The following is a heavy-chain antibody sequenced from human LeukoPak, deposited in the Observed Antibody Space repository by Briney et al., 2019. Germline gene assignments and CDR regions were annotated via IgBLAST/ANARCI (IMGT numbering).Heavy chain of an antibody. D-gene: IGHD1-26*01. CDR3: AKDRGSSGYLSY. CDR2: ISWNSGSM. J-gene: IGHJ4*02. Sequence: GGSLRLSCAASGFTFDDYAMHWVRQAPGKGLEWVSGISWNSGSMGYADSVKGRFTISRDNAKNSLYLQMNSLRAEDTALYYCAKDRGSSGYLSYWGQGTLVTVSS. V-gene: IGHV3-9*01. CDR1: GFTFDDYA.